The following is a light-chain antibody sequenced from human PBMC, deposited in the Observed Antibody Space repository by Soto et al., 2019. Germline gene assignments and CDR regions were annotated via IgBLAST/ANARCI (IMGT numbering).Light chain of an antibody. J-gene: IGLJ2*01. V-gene: IGLV3-21*04. CDR3: QLWDRSSDHPEV. CDR2: YDS. CDR1: NIGSKS. Sequence: SYELTQPPSVSVAPGKTARITCGGNNIGSKSVHWYQQKPGQAPVVVIYYDSDRPSGIPERFSGSNSGNTATLTISRVAAGDEADYYCQLWDRSSDHPEVFGGGTKLTVL.